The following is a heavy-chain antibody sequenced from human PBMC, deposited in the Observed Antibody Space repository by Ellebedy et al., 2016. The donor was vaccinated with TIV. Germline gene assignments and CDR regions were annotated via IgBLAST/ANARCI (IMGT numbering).Heavy chain of an antibody. J-gene: IGHJ4*02. CDR1: GYSFTNYW. V-gene: IGHV5-10-1*01. D-gene: IGHD6-6*01. CDR2: IDPSDSYT. Sequence: GESLKISCKASGYSFTNYWMTWVRQMPGKGLEWVARIDPSDSYTNYSPSFQGHVTISDDKSISTAYLQWSSLKASDTAMYYCATYGYSSWDLDYWGQGTLVTVSS. CDR3: ATYGYSSWDLDY.